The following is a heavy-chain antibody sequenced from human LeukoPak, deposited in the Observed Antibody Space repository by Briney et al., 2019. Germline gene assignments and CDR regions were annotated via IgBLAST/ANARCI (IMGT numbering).Heavy chain of an antibody. Sequence: SETLSLTCAVYGGSFSGYYWSWIRQPPGKGLEWIGEINHSGSTNYNPPLKSRVTISVDTSKNQFPLKLSSVTAADTAVYYCARGRAYDYWGQGTLDTVSS. CDR3: ARGRAYDY. D-gene: IGHD1-26*01. CDR1: GGSFSGYY. J-gene: IGHJ4*02. CDR2: INHSGST. V-gene: IGHV4-34*01.